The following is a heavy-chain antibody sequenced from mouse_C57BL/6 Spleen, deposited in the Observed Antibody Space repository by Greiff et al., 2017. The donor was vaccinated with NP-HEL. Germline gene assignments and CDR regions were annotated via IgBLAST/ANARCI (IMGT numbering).Heavy chain of an antibody. V-gene: IGHV1-82*01. CDR2: IYPGDGDT. Sequence: VQLQQSGPELVKPGASVKISCKASGYSFSSSWMNWVKQRPGKGLEWIGRIYPGDGDTNYNGKFKGKATLTADKSSSTAYMQLSSLTSEDSAVYFCARSGPYYCDSSPCYFDVWGTGTTVTVSS. CDR3: ARSGPYYCDSSPCYFDV. CDR1: GYSFSSSW. D-gene: IGHD1-1*01. J-gene: IGHJ1*03.